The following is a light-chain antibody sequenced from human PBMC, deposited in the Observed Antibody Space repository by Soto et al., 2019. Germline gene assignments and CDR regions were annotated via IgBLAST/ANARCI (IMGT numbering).Light chain of an antibody. J-gene: IGKJ1*01. Sequence: EIVLTQSPGTLSLSPGERATLSCRASQRVSSSYLAWYQQKPGQAPRLLIYGASSRATGFPDRFSGSGSGTDFTLTISRLEPEDFAVYYCQQYGRTFGQGTKVEIK. CDR1: QRVSSSY. CDR2: GAS. V-gene: IGKV3-20*01. CDR3: QQYGRT.